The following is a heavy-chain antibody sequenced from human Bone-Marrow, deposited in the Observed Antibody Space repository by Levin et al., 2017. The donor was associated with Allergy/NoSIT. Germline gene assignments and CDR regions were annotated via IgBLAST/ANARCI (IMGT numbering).Heavy chain of an antibody. Sequence: PSETLSLTCTVSGDSVSSSKYQWTWIRQPPGKGLEWIGNVDFTGSTYKIPSLKSRLTISVDKSNNQFSLKLNSVTAADTAVYYCARERGDDILTGFDYWGQGTLVTVSS. V-gene: IGHV4-30-4*01. D-gene: IGHD3-9*01. CDR2: VDFTGST. CDR1: GDSVSSSKYQ. CDR3: ARERGDDILTGFDY. J-gene: IGHJ4*02.